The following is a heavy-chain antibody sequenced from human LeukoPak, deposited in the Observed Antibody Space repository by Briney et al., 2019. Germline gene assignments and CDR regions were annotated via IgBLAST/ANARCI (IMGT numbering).Heavy chain of an antibody. J-gene: IGHJ4*02. CDR2: ISSSSSYI. Sequence: PGGSLRLSCAASGFTFSSYSMNWVRQAPGKGLEWVSSISSSSSYIYYADSVKGRFTISRDNAKNSLYLQMNSLRAEDTAVYYCAREDYYDSSGYSDFDYWGQGTLVTVSS. CDR3: AREDYYDSSGYSDFDY. V-gene: IGHV3-21*01. D-gene: IGHD3-22*01. CDR1: GFTFSSYS.